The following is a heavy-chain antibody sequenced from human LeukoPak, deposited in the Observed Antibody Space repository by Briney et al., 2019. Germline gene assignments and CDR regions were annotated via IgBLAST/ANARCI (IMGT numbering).Heavy chain of an antibody. CDR3: ARAVTTGDCFDY. J-gene: IGHJ4*02. Sequence: SETLSLTCTVSGGSISSYYWSWIRQPPGKGLEWIGYIYYSGSTNYNPSLKSRVTISVDTSKNQFSLKLSSVTAADTAVYYCARAVTTGDCFDYWGQGTLVTVFS. V-gene: IGHV4-59*01. CDR1: GGSISSYY. D-gene: IGHD4-17*01. CDR2: IYYSGST.